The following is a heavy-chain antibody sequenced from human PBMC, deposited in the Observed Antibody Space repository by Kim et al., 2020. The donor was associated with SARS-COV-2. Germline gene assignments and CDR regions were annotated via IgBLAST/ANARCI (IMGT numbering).Heavy chain of an antibody. Sequence: ASVKVSCKASGYTFTNYAIHWLCQAPGQTLEWVGWINAGNGKTNYSQKFQGRVTITRDTSAATAYMELSSLTSEDTAVYYCARPQCSAGSCHGWFDPWGQ. CDR1: GYTFTNYA. D-gene: IGHD2-15*01. CDR2: INAGNGKT. V-gene: IGHV1-3*01. CDR3: ARPQCSAGSCHGWFDP. J-gene: IGHJ5*02.